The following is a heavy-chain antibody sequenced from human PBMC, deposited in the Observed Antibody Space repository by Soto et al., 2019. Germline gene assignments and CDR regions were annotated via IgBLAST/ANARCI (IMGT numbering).Heavy chain of an antibody. Sequence: GGSLRLSCAASGFTFSSYGMHWVRQAPGKGLEWVAVISYDGSNKYYADPVKVQVTISRYTSKNTLHLQMNIIGAEDTALYYCAISECGSFCDYGFDFWGQGTMVTVSS. J-gene: IGHJ6*02. V-gene: IGHV3-30*03. CDR1: GFTFSSYG. CDR3: AISECGSFCDYGFDF. D-gene: IGHD6-25*01. CDR2: ISYDGSNK.